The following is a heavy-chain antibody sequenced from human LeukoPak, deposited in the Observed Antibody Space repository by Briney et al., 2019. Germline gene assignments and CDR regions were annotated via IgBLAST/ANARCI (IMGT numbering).Heavy chain of an antibody. Sequence: ASVKVSCKTSGYTFTSYNINWVRQAPGQGLEWMGWISPYNGNTNYAQKLQGRVTMTTDTSTSTAYMELRSLRSDDTAVYYCGRGEGRDGYNSGYWGQGTLVTVSS. CDR1: GYTFTSYN. D-gene: IGHD5-24*01. V-gene: IGHV1-18*01. CDR2: ISPYNGNT. J-gene: IGHJ4*02. CDR3: GRGEGRDGYNSGY.